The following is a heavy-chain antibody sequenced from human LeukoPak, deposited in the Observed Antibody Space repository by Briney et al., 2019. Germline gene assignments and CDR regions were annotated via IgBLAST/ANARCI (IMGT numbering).Heavy chain of an antibody. CDR3: ARNFPGVGCSGGSCYDY. V-gene: IGHV4-39*07. CDR2: IYYSGST. CDR1: GGSISSSSYY. J-gene: IGHJ4*02. D-gene: IGHD2-15*01. Sequence: SETLSLTCTVSGGSISSSSYYWGWIRQPPGKGLEWIGSIYYSGSTYYNPSLKSRVTISIDTSKNQFSLKLSSVTAADTAVYFCARNFPGVGCSGGSCYDYWGQGTLVTVSS.